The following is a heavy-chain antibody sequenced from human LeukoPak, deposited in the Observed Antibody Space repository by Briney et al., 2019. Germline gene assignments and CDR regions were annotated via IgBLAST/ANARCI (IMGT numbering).Heavy chain of an antibody. CDR1: GFTFSSYW. Sequence: GGSLRLSCAASGFTFSSYWVHWVRQAPGKGLVWVSRINSDGYSISYADSVKGRFTISRDNAKNTLYLQMNSLRVEDTAVYYCARWVATGGWFDPWGQGTLVAVSS. D-gene: IGHD4-11*01. J-gene: IGHJ5*02. CDR3: ARWVATGGWFDP. V-gene: IGHV3-74*01. CDR2: INSDGYSI.